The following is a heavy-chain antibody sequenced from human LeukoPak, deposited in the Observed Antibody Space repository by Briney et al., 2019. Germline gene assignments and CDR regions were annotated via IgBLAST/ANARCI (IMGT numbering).Heavy chain of an antibody. CDR1: GYTFTSYG. D-gene: IGHD3-10*01. CDR2: ISAYNGNT. J-gene: IGHJ5*02. V-gene: IGHV1-18*01. CDR3: ARDLKYYYGSGSSNWFDP. Sequence: ASVKVSCKASGYTFTSYGISWVRQAPGQGLEWMGWISAYNGNTNYAQKLQGRITMTTDTSTSTAYMELRSLRSDDTAVYYCARDLKYYYGSGSSNWFDPWGQGTLVTVSS.